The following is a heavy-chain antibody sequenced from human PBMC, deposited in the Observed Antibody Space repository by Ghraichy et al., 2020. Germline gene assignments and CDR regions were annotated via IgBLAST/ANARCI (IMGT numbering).Heavy chain of an antibody. CDR1: GFTFRSHA. CDR3: ASSGSGYYFDAFDI. V-gene: IGHV3-23*01. J-gene: IGHJ3*02. Sequence: GGSLRLSCAASGFTFRSHAMTWVRQPPGKGLEWVAAIGGSGAQTFYADSVRGRFTISRDNSKDTLYLHMNNLRAEDTAVYYCASSGSGYYFDAFDIWGQGTMVTVSS. CDR2: IGGSGAQT. D-gene: IGHD3-3*01.